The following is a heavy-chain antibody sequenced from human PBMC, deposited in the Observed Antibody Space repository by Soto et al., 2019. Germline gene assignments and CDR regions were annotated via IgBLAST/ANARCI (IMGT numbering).Heavy chain of an antibody. CDR3: ARSPIAVADYYFDY. CDR1: GFTFSSYG. Sequence: ESGGGVVQPGRSLRLSCAASGFTFSSYGMHWVRQAPGKGLEWVAVIWYDGSNKYYADSVKGRFTISRDNSKNTLYLQMNSLRAEDTAVYYCARSPIAVADYYFDYWGQGTLVTVSS. D-gene: IGHD6-19*01. J-gene: IGHJ4*02. V-gene: IGHV3-33*01. CDR2: IWYDGSNK.